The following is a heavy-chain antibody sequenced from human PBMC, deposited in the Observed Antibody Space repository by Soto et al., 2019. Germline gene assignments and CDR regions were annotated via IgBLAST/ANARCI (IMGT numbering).Heavy chain of an antibody. CDR1: GFIFSNYA. CDR2: ILFDGRNE. D-gene: IGHD3-9*01. V-gene: IGHV3-30*18. Sequence: QVHLVESGGGVVQPGRSLRLSCAASGFIFSNYAMHWVRQAPGKGLEWVALILFDGRNEYYADSVKGRFIISRDNSKKTLYLQMNSLRPEDTAVYYCAKDMPPNNDILTGYYSGFDYWRQGTLVTVSA. CDR3: AKDMPPNNDILTGYYSGFDY. J-gene: IGHJ4*02.